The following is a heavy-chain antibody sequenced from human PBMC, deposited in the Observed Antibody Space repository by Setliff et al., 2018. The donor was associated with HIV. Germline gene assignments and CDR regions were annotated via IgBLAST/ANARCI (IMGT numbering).Heavy chain of an antibody. CDR3: ARVRGRYYDSRSYLDY. CDR2: MNPNSGNR. Sequence: ASVKVSCKASGYTFTSYDINWVRQATGQGLEWMGWMNPNSGNRGYAQKFQGRVTISRNTSISTASMELSGLRSEDTAVYYCARVRGRYYDSRSYLDYWGQGTLVTVSS. J-gene: IGHJ4*02. CDR1: GYTFTSYD. V-gene: IGHV1-8*03. D-gene: IGHD3-22*01.